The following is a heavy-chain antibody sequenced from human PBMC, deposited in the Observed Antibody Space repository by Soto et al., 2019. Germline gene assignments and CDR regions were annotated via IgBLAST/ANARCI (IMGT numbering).Heavy chain of an antibody. CDR2: ISYDGSNK. CDR3: AKGSGSYW. Sequence: QVQLVESGGGVVQPGRSLRLSCAASGFTFSSYGMHWVRQAPGKGLEWVAVISYDGSNKYYADFVKGRFTISRDNSKNTLYLQMNSLRAEDTAVYYCAKGSGSYWWGQGTLVTVSS. D-gene: IGHD1-26*01. V-gene: IGHV3-30*18. CDR1: GFTFSSYG. J-gene: IGHJ4*02.